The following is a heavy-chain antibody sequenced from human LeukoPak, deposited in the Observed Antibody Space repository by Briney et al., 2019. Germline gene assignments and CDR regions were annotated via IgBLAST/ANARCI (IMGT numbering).Heavy chain of an antibody. CDR1: GFILREYT. V-gene: IGHV3-53*01. D-gene: IGHD3-10*01. Sequence: GESLRLFCALWGFILREYTLKCARQAPGQGLEWVAVIYSDGSTYYAASVKGRFTISRDNSKNTLYLQMNSLRVDDTAVYFCARDHRIRGSWGQGTLVTVSP. J-gene: IGHJ4*02. CDR2: IYSDGST. CDR3: ARDHRIRGS.